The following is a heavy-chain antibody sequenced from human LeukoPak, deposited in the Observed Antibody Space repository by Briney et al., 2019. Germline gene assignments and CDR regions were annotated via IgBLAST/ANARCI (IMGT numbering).Heavy chain of an antibody. D-gene: IGHD3-16*01. CDR3: ANIGSSTFGSTGF. J-gene: IGHJ4*02. Sequence: GGSLRLSCAASGFSFSSCAMSWVRQAPGKGPEWVSLVSNSGDTTNYAASENGRFTISRDNSKNAQYLQMDSLRAEYTAAYYCANIGSSTFGSTGFWGQGTLVTVSS. CDR2: VSNSGDTT. CDR1: GFSFSSCA. V-gene: IGHV3-23*01.